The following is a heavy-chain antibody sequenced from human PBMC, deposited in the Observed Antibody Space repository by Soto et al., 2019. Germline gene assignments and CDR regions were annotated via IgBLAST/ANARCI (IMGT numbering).Heavy chain of an antibody. Sequence: PSETLSLTCTVSGGSISGYYWTWIRQPPGKGLEWIGYMYYSGSTNYNPSLKSRVTISIDRSKNQFSLKLSSVTAADTAVYYCARELNLVATFDYWGQGTLVTVS. CDR1: GGSISGYY. J-gene: IGHJ4*02. V-gene: IGHV4-59*01. CDR3: ARELNLVATFDY. D-gene: IGHD5-12*01. CDR2: MYYSGST.